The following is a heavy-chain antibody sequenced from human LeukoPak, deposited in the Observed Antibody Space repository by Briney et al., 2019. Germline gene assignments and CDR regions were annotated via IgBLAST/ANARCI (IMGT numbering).Heavy chain of an antibody. D-gene: IGHD3-22*01. J-gene: IGHJ4*02. CDR1: GGSISSYY. CDR3: AREDYYDSSGYVFRFDY. CDR2: IYYSGST. Sequence: PSETLSLTCTVSGGSISSYYWSWIRQPPGKGLEWIGYIYYSGSTNYNPSLKSRVTISVDTSKNQFSLKLSSVTAADTAVYYCAREDYYDSSGYVFRFDYWGQGTLVTVSS. V-gene: IGHV4-59*12.